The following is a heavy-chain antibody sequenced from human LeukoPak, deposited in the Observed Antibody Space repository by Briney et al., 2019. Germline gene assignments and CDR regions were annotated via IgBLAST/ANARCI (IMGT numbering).Heavy chain of an antibody. CDR1: GFTFSNYE. CDR2: IWYDGSNK. V-gene: IGHV3-33*08. Sequence: GGSLRLSCAASGFTFSNYEMNWVRQAPGKGLEWVAVIWYDGSNKYYADSVKGRFTISRDNSKNTLYLQMNSLRAEDTAVYYCARPMGSGYRQRSYFDYWGQGTLVTASS. D-gene: IGHD3-16*02. J-gene: IGHJ4*01. CDR3: ARPMGSGYRQRSYFDY.